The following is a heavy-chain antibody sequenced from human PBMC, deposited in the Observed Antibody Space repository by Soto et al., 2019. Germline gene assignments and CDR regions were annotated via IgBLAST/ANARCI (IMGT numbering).Heavy chain of an antibody. Sequence: GGSLRLSCAASGFTFSSYAMSWVRQAPGKGLEWVSSISGSGGSTYNADSVQGRFTIFRDNSKNALYLQMSSLRAEDTAVYYCVKARPGYCSSTSCRSFDYWGQGTLVTVSS. CDR3: VKARPGYCSSTSCRSFDY. CDR1: GFTFSSYA. J-gene: IGHJ4*02. V-gene: IGHV3-23*01. CDR2: ISGSGGST. D-gene: IGHD2-2*01.